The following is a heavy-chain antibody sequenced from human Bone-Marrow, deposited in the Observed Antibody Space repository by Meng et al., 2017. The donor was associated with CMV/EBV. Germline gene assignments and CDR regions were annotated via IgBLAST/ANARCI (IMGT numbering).Heavy chain of an antibody. D-gene: IGHD6-19*01. V-gene: IGHV1-8*01. Sequence: ASVKVSCKASGYTFTSYDINWVRQATGQGLEWMGWMNPNSGNTGYAQKFQGRVTMTRNTSISTAYMELSSLRSEDTAVYYCARDSSGWPLIDYWGQGTLVTVSS. J-gene: IGHJ4*02. CDR3: ARDSSGWPLIDY. CDR1: GYTFTSYD. CDR2: MNPNSGNT.